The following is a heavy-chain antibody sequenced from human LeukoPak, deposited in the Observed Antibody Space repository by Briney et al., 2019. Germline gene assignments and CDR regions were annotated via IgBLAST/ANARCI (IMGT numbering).Heavy chain of an antibody. J-gene: IGHJ6*02. CDR3: ARDSSYDFWSGYSYYYYGMDV. V-gene: IGHV4-31*03. D-gene: IGHD3-3*01. CDR2: IYYSGST. CDR1: GGSISSGGYY. Sequence: PSQTLSLTCTVSGGSISSGGYYWSWIRQHPGKGLEWIGYIYYSGSTYYNPSLKSRVTISVGTSKNQFSLKLSSVTAADTAVYYCARDSSYDFWSGYSYYYYGMDVWGQGTTVTVSS.